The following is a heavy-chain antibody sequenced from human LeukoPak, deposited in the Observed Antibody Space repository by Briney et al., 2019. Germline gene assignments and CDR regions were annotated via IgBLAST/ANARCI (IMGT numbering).Heavy chain of an antibody. D-gene: IGHD5-12*01. CDR3: ARNHGPVVATTYYYYYYGMDV. CDR2: MNPNSGNT. Sequence: EASVKVSCKASGYTFTSYDINWVRQATGQGLEWMGWMNPNSGNTGYAQKFQGRVTMTRNTSISTAYMELSSLRSEDTAVYYCARNHGPVVATTYYYYYYGMDVWGQGTTATVSS. CDR1: GYTFTSYD. J-gene: IGHJ6*02. V-gene: IGHV1-8*01.